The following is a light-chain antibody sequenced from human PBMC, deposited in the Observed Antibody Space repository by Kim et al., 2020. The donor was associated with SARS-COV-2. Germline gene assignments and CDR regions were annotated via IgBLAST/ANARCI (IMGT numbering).Light chain of an antibody. CDR1: QSLSSD. V-gene: IGKV3-15*01. CDR3: QQYNNWPLT. CDR2: GAS. J-gene: IGKJ4*01. Sequence: EIVMTQSPATLSVSPGERATLSYRASQSLSSDLAWYQQKPGQAPRLLIYGASTRATGIPANFSGSGSGTEFTLTISSLQSEDFAVYYCQQYNNWPLTFGGGTKVDIK.